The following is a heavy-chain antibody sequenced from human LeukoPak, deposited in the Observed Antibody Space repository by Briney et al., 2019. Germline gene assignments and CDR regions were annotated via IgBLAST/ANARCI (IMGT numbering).Heavy chain of an antibody. J-gene: IGHJ5*02. V-gene: IGHV1-8*03. CDR2: MNPNSGNT. D-gene: IGHD6-13*01. CDR3: ARGRGSSWYRWFDP. Sequence: VASVKVSCKASGYTFTSYDINWVRQATGQGLVWMGWMNPNSGNTGYAQKFQGRVTITRNTSISTAYMELSSLRSEDTAVYYCARGRGSSWYRWFDPWGQGTLVTVSS. CDR1: GYTFTSYD.